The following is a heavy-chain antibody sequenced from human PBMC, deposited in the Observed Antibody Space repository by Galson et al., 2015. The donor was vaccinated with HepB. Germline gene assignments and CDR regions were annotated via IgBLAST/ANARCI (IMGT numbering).Heavy chain of an antibody. Sequence: QSGAEVKKPGESLRISCKGSGYSFTSYWISWVRQMPGKGLEWMGRIDPSDSYTNYSPSFQGHVTISADKSISTAYLQWSSLKASDTAMYYCARHPAYYYDSSGYEALNAFDIWGQGTMVTVSS. CDR2: IDPSDSYT. CDR3: ARHPAYYYDSSGYEALNAFDI. J-gene: IGHJ3*02. D-gene: IGHD3-22*01. V-gene: IGHV5-10-1*01. CDR1: GYSFTSYW.